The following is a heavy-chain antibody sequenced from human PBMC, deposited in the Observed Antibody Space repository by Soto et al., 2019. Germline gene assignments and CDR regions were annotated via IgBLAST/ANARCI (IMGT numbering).Heavy chain of an antibody. J-gene: IGHJ4*02. Sequence: GASVKVSCKASGFTFTSSAMQWVRQARGQRLEWIGWIVVGSGNTNYAQKFQERVTITRDMSTSTAYMELSSLRSEDTAVYYCAADLAYSSGWYDYWGQGTLVTVSS. CDR3: AADLAYSSGWYDY. V-gene: IGHV1-58*02. D-gene: IGHD6-19*01. CDR1: GFTFTSSA. CDR2: IVVGSGNT.